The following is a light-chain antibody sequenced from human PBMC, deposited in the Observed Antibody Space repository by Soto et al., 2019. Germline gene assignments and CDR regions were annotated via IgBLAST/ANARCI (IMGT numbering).Light chain of an antibody. CDR2: EVN. CDR3: SSYAGGGIYV. V-gene: IGLV2-23*02. Sequence: QSALTQPASLSGSPGQSITISCTGTSSDIGAYDYVSWFQQHPGKAPKLMISEVNNRPSGVSNRFSGSKSGSTASLTISGLQAEDEADFYCSSYAGGGIYVFGTGTKLTVL. CDR1: SSDIGAYDY. J-gene: IGLJ1*01.